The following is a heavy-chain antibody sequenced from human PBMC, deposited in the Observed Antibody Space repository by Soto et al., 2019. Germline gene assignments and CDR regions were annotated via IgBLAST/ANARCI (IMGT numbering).Heavy chain of an antibody. CDR1: GFTFSSLG. V-gene: IGHV3-30*18. D-gene: IGHD3-22*01. CDR3: AKEIGDSSEYPLDY. Sequence: QVQLVESGGGVVQPGRSLRLSCAASGFTFSSLGMHWVRQAPGKGLEWVAIISNDGSSKYYADSVKGRFTISRDNSKNTRDLQLNSLRTEDTAVYYCAKEIGDSSEYPLDYWGQGTLVTVSS. CDR2: ISNDGSSK. J-gene: IGHJ4*02.